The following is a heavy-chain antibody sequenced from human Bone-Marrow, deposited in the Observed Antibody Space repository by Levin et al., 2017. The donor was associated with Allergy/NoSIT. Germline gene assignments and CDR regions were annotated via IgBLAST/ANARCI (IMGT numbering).Heavy chain of an antibody. Sequence: SETLSLTCTVSGGSISSGDSYWSWIRQHPGMGLEWIGYIYYSGSTYYNPSLKSRITMSVDTSKNQFSLKLSSVTAADTAVYYCARGRGTVTTAPRPFDIWGQGTMVTVSS. D-gene: IGHD4-17*01. CDR1: GGSISSGDSY. CDR2: IYYSGST. CDR3: ARGRGTVTTAPRPFDI. J-gene: IGHJ3*02. V-gene: IGHV4-31*03.